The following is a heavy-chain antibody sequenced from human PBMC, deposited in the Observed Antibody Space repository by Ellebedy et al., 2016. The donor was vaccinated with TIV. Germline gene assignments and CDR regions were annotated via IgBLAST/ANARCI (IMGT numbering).Heavy chain of an antibody. Sequence: GESLKISCAASGFIVATDYMSWVRQAPGKGPEWVSTIYSGGAAYYGDSVKGRFTVSRENSKNTVYLQMNSLRAEDTAIYYCAKGREGGSDSSAPRYYFDYWGLGTLVTVSS. CDR1: GFIVATDY. D-gene: IGHD3-22*01. V-gene: IGHV3-66*01. J-gene: IGHJ4*02. CDR2: IYSGGAA. CDR3: AKGREGGSDSSAPRYYFDY.